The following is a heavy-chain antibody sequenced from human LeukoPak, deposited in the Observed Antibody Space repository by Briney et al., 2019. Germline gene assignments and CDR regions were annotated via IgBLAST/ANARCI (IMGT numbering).Heavy chain of an antibody. CDR2: IYYSGST. CDR3: AKLSYGDGQV. Sequence: SETLSLTCTVSGGSISSGGYYWSWIRQHPGKGLEWIGYIYYSGSTTYNPSLKSRVIISVDTSKNQFSLKLSSVTAADTAVYFCAKLSYGDGQVWGQGTLVTVSS. J-gene: IGHJ4*02. CDR1: GGSISSGGYY. D-gene: IGHD4-17*01. V-gene: IGHV4-61*08.